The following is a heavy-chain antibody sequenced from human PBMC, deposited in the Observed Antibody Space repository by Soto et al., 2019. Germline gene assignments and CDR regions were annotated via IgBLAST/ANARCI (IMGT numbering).Heavy chain of an antibody. CDR2: IYYSGST. D-gene: IGHD6-13*01. CDR1: GGSISSYY. J-gene: IGHJ6*02. CDR3: ARDTAAGTNYYYYGMDV. V-gene: IGHV4-59*01. Sequence: QVQLQESGPGLVKPSETLSLTCTVSGGSISSYYWSWIRQPPGKGLEWIGYIYYSGSTNYNPSLKSRVPISVXXSXNXXSLKLSSVTAADTAVYYCARDTAAGTNYYYYGMDVWGQGTTVTVSS.